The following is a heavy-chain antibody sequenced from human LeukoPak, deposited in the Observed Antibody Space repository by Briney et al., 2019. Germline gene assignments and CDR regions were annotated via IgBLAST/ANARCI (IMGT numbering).Heavy chain of an antibody. J-gene: IGHJ6*02. V-gene: IGHV3-74*01. CDR2: ISPDGSDT. CDR1: GFSLSGYW. D-gene: IGHD2-8*02. CDR3: TRVQAGRSGHMDV. Sequence: GGSLRLSCAASGFSLSGYWMHWVRQAPGKGLVWVSRISPDGSDTTYADSVKGRFTISRDNSKNTLYLQMNSLRDEDAAVYQCTRVQAGRSGHMDVWGRGTLVTVSS.